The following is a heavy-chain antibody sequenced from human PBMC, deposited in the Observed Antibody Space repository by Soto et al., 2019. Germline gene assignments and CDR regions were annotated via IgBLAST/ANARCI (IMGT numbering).Heavy chain of an antibody. J-gene: IGHJ4*02. CDR1: GFRISSYW. CDR2: IKEDGSEK. CDR3: SSSEHSAGQQ. Sequence: EVQLVESGGGLVQPEGSLRLSCAASGFRISSYWMSWVRQAPGKGLEWVVHIKEDGSEKLYADSVKGRFTISRDNAKNTLYLEMDSLRVEDTAVYFCSSSEHSAGQQWGQGTLVTVSS. V-gene: IGHV3-7*03. D-gene: IGHD6-6*01.